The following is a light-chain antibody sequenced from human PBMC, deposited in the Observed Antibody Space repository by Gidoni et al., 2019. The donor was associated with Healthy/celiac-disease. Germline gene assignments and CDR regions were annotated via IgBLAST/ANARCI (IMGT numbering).Light chain of an antibody. CDR3: AAWDDSLNGWV. J-gene: IGLJ3*02. Sequence: HSVLTQPPSASGTPRQRVTISCSGSSSHIGSTTVNWYQQLPGTAPKLLIYSNNQRPSGVPDRFSGSKSGTSASLAISGLQSEDEADYYCAAWDDSLNGWVFGGGTKLTVL. CDR2: SNN. CDR1: SSHIGSTT. V-gene: IGLV1-44*01.